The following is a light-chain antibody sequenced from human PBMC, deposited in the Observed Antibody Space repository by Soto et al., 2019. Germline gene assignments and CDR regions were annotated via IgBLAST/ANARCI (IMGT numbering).Light chain of an antibody. Sequence: QSALTQPPSVSGSPGQSVAISCTGTSSDVGGSNGVSWYQQPPGTAPKLMIYDVSNRPSGVPDRFSGSKSGNTAALTISGLQAEDEGDYYCSSYTSSSTYGFGTGTKRTVL. J-gene: IGLJ1*01. V-gene: IGLV2-18*02. CDR3: SSYTSSSTYG. CDR2: DVS. CDR1: SSDVGGSNG.